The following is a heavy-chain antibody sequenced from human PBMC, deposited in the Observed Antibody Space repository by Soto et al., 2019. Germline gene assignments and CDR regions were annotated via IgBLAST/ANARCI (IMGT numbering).Heavy chain of an antibody. CDR1: GYGFTSYW. D-gene: IGHD3-10*01. CDR3: ARHASITMVRGVIITVAFDI. V-gene: IGHV5-10-1*01. CDR2: IDPSDSYT. Sequence: PGESLKISCKASGYGFTSYWIGWVRQMPGKGLEWMGRIDPSDSYTNYSPSFQGHVTISADKSISTAYLQWSSLKASDTAMYYCARHASITMVRGVIITVAFDIWGQGTMVTVSS. J-gene: IGHJ3*02.